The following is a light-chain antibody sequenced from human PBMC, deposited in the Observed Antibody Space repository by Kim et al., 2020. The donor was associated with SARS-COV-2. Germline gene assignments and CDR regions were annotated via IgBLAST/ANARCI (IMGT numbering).Light chain of an antibody. CDR2: GAS. CDR3: QQLSRYPLT. J-gene: IGKJ4*01. CDR1: QGITSY. V-gene: IGKV1-9*01. Sequence: APVEDRVTITGRASQGITSYLAWFQQKPGKAPKLLIYGASTLHSGVPSRFSGSGSGTEFTLTISSLQPEDSATYYCQQLSRYPLTFGGGTKVDIK.